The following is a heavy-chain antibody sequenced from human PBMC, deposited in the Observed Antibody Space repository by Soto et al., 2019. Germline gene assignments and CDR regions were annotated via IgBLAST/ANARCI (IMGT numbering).Heavy chain of an antibody. V-gene: IGHV4-34*01. CDR1: GGSFSGYY. CDR3: ARSGRYGYNAALDY. J-gene: IGHJ4*02. D-gene: IGHD5-18*01. CDR2: INHSGST. Sequence: QVQLQQWGAGLLKPSETLSLTCAVYGGSFSGYYWSWIRQPPGKGLEWIGEINHSGSTNYNPSLKSRVTISVDTSKNQFSLKLSSVTAADTAVYYCARSGRYGYNAALDYWGQGTLVTVSS.